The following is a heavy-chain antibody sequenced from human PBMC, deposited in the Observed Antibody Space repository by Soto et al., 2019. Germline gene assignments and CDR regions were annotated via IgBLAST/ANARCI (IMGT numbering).Heavy chain of an antibody. Sequence: SSVKVSCKASGYTFTSYGIHWVRQAPGQRLEWMGWINAANGDTKYSPKFQGRVTITRDTSASTAYMELSSLRSEDTAVYYCVRRHVSATGIDWFDPWGQGTLGTGS. J-gene: IGHJ5*02. V-gene: IGHV1-3*01. D-gene: IGHD6-13*01. CDR1: GYTFTSYG. CDR3: VRRHVSATGIDWFDP. CDR2: INAANGDT.